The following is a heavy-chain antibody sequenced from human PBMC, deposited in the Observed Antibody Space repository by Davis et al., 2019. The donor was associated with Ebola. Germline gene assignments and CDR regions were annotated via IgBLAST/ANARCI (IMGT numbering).Heavy chain of an antibody. CDR2: IYSGGST. Sequence: GGSLRLSCAASGFTVSSNYMSWVRQAPGKGLEWVSVIYSGGSTYYADSVKGRFTISRDNSKNTLHLQMNSLRAEDTAVYYCARDHYDFFYYGMDVWGQGTTVTVSS. D-gene: IGHD3-3*01. CDR1: GFTVSSNY. V-gene: IGHV3-66*01. CDR3: ARDHYDFFYYGMDV. J-gene: IGHJ6*02.